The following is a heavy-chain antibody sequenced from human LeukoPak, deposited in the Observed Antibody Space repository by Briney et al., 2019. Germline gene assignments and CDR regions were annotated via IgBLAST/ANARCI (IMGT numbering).Heavy chain of an antibody. CDR1: ADSLSSGGHY. CDR2: IHHSGRS. CDR3: ARGGNRFGGFHFDY. V-gene: IGHV4-31*03. D-gene: IGHD2-21*01. Sequence: KASETLSLTCTVSADSLSSGGHYWAWIRQFPGKGLESIGFIHHSGRSRHNPSLKDRVAISVDTSRKQFALKLSSVTAADTAMYYCARGGNRFGGFHFDYWGQGIQVIVSS. J-gene: IGHJ4*02.